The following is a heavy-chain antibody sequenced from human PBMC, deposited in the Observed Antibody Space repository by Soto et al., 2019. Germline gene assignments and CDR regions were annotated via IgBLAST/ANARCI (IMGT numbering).Heavy chain of an antibody. J-gene: IGHJ6*03. Sequence: GSLRLSCAASGFTFSSYSMNWVRQAPGKGLEWVSYISSSSSTIYYADSVKGRFTISRDNAKNSLYLQMNSLRAEDTAVYYCARDSLIGTSSYYYYYMDVWGKGTTVTVSS. V-gene: IGHV3-48*01. CDR2: ISSSSSTI. CDR3: ARDSLIGTSSYYYYYMDV. CDR1: GFTFSSYS. D-gene: IGHD2-2*01.